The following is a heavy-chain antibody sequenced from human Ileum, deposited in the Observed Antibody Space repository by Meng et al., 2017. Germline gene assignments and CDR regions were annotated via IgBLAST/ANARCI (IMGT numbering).Heavy chain of an antibody. CDR2: SYYDGSS. Sequence: QVQLQESGPGLVKPSQTLSLTCRVSGASLSTGGYYWGWIRQQPGKGLEWIGYSYYDGSSYYNPSLESRPIISLDASKSQFSLRLTSMTAADTAIYYCTRGGFGYSVPFDFWGQGTLVTVSS. J-gene: IGHJ4*02. CDR3: TRGGFGYSVPFDF. V-gene: IGHV4-31*03. CDR1: GASLSTGGYY. D-gene: IGHD5/OR15-5a*01.